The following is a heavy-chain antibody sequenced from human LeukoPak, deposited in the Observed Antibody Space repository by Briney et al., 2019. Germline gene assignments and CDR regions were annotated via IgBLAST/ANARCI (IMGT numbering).Heavy chain of an antibody. V-gene: IGHV3-7*01. J-gene: IGHJ5*02. CDR3: ARDVDRRDDP. Sequence: GGSLRLSCVASGFTFSSYRMTWVRQAPGKGLEWVANIKHDGSESYYVDALKGRFTISRDNAKNLLFLQMNNMRVEDTGVYYCARDVDRRDDPWGQGILVTVSS. D-gene: IGHD3-9*01. CDR2: IKHDGSES. CDR1: GFTFSSYR.